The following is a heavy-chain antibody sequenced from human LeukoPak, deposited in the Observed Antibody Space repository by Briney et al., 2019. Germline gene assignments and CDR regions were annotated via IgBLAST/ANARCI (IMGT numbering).Heavy chain of an antibody. D-gene: IGHD6-19*01. J-gene: IGHJ2*01. CDR1: GYTFTSYG. V-gene: IGHV1-18*01. CDR3: ARDFEVAEYWYFDL. Sequence: GASVKVSCKASGYTFTSYGISWVRQAPGQGLEWMGWISAYNGNTNYAQKLQGRVTMTTDTSTSTAYMELRSLRSDDTAVYYCARDFEVAEYWYFDLWGRGTLVTVSS. CDR2: ISAYNGNT.